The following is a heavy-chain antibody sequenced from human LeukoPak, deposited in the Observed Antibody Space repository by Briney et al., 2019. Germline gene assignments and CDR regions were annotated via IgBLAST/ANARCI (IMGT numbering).Heavy chain of an antibody. CDR3: AKDLSRVFRGFDY. CDR2: IRYDGSNK. D-gene: IGHD3-10*01. Sequence: GGSLRLSCAASGFTFSSYGMHWVRQAPGKGLEWVAFIRYDGSNKYYADSVKGRFAISRDNSKNTLYLQMNSLRAEDTAVYYCAKDLSRVFRGFDYWGQGTLVTVSS. CDR1: GFTFSSYG. V-gene: IGHV3-30*02. J-gene: IGHJ4*02.